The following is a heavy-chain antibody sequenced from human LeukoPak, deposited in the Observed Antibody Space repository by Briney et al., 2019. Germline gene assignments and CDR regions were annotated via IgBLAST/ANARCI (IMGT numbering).Heavy chain of an antibody. V-gene: IGHV1-8*01. CDR1: GYTFTSYD. J-gene: IGHJ5*02. D-gene: IGHD5-24*01. CDR3: ARGRDGYNSYWFDP. CDR2: MNPNSGNT. Sequence: GASVKVSCKASGYTFTSYDINWVRQATGQGLEWMGWMNPNSGNTGYAQKFQGRVTMTRNTSISTAYMELSSLRPEDTAVYYCARGRDGYNSYWFDPWGQGTLVTVSS.